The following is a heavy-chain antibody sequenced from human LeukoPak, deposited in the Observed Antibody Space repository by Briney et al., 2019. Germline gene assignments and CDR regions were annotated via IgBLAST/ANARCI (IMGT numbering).Heavy chain of an antibody. CDR1: GGSISSYY. V-gene: IGHV4-59*01. CDR2: IYGSGST. D-gene: IGHD1-1*01. J-gene: IGHJ5*02. CDR3: AREGTSGTHLNWFDP. Sequence: PSETRSLTCTVSGGSISSYYWSWIRQPPGKGLEWIGHIYGSGSTNYNPSLKSRVTLSVDTSKNQFSLKLSSVTAADTAVYYCAREGTSGTHLNWFDPWGQGTLVYVSS.